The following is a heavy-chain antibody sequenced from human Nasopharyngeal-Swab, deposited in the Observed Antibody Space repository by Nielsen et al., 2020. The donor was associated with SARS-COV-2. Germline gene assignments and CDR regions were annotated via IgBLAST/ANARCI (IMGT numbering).Heavy chain of an antibody. V-gene: IGHV3-33*01. J-gene: IGHJ4*02. Sequence: WIRQPPGKGLEWVGLIWYDGSNNYYADSVKGRFTISRDSSKNTLYLQMNSLGAEDTAVYYCARDLGENSSIDYWGQGTLVTVSS. CDR3: ARDLGENSSIDY. D-gene: IGHD3-16*01. CDR2: IWYDGSNN.